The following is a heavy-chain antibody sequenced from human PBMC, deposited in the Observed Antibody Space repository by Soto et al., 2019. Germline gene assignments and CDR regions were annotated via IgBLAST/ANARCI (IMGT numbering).Heavy chain of an antibody. CDR2: INHSGST. CDR3: ARARSTMVRGLNWFDP. D-gene: IGHD3-10*01. CDR1: CGSFSGYY. V-gene: IGHV4-34*01. Sequence: SETLSLTCAVYCGSFSGYYWSWIRQPPGKGLEWIGEINHSGSTNYNPSLKSRVTISVDTSKNQFSLKLSSVTAADTAVYYCARARSTMVRGLNWFDPWGQGTLVTVAS. J-gene: IGHJ5*02.